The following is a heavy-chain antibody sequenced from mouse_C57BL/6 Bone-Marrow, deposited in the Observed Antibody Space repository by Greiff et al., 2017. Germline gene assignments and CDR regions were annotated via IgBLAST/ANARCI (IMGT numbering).Heavy chain of an antibody. V-gene: IGHV1-63*01. CDR1: GYTFTNYW. D-gene: IGHD4-1*01. J-gene: IGHJ4*01. Sequence: VQLQQSGAELVRPGTSVKMSCKASGYTFTNYWIGWAKQRPGHGLEWIGDIYPGGGYTNYNEKFKGKATLTADKSSSTAYMQFSSRTSEDSAIYYCARVGTGTYAMDYWGQGTSVTVSS. CDR2: IYPGGGYT. CDR3: ARVGTGTYAMDY.